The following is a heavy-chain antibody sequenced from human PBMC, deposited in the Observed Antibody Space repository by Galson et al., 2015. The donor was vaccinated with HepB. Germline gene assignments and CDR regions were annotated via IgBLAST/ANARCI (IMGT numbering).Heavy chain of an antibody. V-gene: IGHV5-51*01. Sequence: QSGAEVKKPGESLRISCKGSGYNFAGNWIAWVRQVPGKGLEWMGIINLGDSETRYSPSFQGQVTISADRSISTAYLQWRSLKASDTALYYCVRLRGFCTSGVCYTGNFYFDYWGQGTLVTVST. D-gene: IGHD2-8*01. CDR3: VRLRGFCTSGVCYTGNFYFDY. CDR1: GYNFAGNW. CDR2: INLGDSET. J-gene: IGHJ4*02.